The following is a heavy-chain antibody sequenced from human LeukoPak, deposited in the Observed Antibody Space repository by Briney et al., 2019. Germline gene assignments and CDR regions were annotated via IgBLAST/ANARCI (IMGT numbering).Heavy chain of an antibody. CDR2: IYYSGST. CDR3: ARDRPNFDP. CDR1: GYSISSGYY. J-gene: IGHJ5*02. V-gene: IGHV4-38-2*02. Sequence: SETLSLTCTVSGYSISSGYYWGWIRQPPGKGLEWIGSIYYSGSTYYNPSLKSRVTISVDTSKNQFSLKLSSVTAADTAVYYCARDRPNFDPWGQGTLVTVSS.